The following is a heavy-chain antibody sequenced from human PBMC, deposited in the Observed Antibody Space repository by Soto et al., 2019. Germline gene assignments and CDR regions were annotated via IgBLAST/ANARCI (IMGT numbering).Heavy chain of an antibody. D-gene: IGHD6-13*01. CDR1: GFTFSSYA. CDR3: ARDPGYSSSWFSWFDP. J-gene: IGHJ5*02. Sequence: EVQLLESGGGLVQPGGSLRLSCAASGFTFSSYAMSWVRQAPGKGLEWVSAISGSGGSTYYADSVKGRFTISRDNSKNTLYLQMNSLRAEDTAVYYCARDPGYSSSWFSWFDPWGQGTLVTVSS. V-gene: IGHV3-23*01. CDR2: ISGSGGST.